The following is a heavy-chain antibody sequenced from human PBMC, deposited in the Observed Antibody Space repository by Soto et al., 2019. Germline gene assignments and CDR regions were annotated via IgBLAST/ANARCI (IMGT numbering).Heavy chain of an antibody. D-gene: IGHD3-22*01. CDR2: ISDGGDTT. CDR1: GFSFSSYE. V-gene: IGHV3-23*01. CDR3: AKNRGIIMIVES. J-gene: IGHJ4*02. Sequence: LRLSCAASGFSFSSYEMNWVRQAPGKGLEWVSAISDGGDTTYYADSVKGRFTISRDNSKNTLYLQMDSLRAEDTAVYYCAKNRGIIMIVESWGQGTLVTVSS.